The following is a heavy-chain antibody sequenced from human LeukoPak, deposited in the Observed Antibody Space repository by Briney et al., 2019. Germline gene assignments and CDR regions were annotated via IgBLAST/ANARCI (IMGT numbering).Heavy chain of an antibody. D-gene: IGHD4-17*01. CDR2: TSGSGHNT. Sequence: GGSLRLSCAASGFTFSSYWMSWVRQAPGKGLEWVSSTSGSGHNTYYADSVQGRFTISRDNSKNTLFLQMNSLRADDTAVYHCAKDPNGDYVGAFDMWGQGTMVTVSS. J-gene: IGHJ3*02. CDR1: GFTFSSYW. V-gene: IGHV3-23*01. CDR3: AKDPNGDYVGAFDM.